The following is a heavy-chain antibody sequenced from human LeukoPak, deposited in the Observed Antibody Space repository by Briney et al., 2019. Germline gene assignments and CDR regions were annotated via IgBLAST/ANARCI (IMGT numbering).Heavy chain of an antibody. J-gene: IGHJ4*02. V-gene: IGHV3-23*01. CDR1: GFTFSSYA. CDR2: ISGSGGST. D-gene: IGHD3-22*01. Sequence: GGSLRLSCAASGFTFSSYAMSWVRQAPGKGLEWVSAISGSGGSTYYADSVKGRFTISRDNSKNTLYLQMNSLRAEGTAVYYCAKAASRITMIVVVITTGYYFDYWGQGTLVTVSS. CDR3: AKAASRITMIVVVITTGYYFDY.